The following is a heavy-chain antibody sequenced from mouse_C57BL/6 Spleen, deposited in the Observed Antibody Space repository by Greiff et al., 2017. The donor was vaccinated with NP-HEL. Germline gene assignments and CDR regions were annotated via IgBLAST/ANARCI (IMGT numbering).Heavy chain of an antibody. CDR2: IRSKSSNYAT. Sequence: EVQVVESGGGLVQPKGSLKLSCAASGFTFNAYAMHWVRQAPGKGLEWVARIRSKSSNYATYYADSVKDRFTISRDDSQSMLYLQMNNLKTEDTAMYYCVQGASSGLFAYWGQGTLVTVSA. CDR1: GFTFNAYA. V-gene: IGHV10-3*01. CDR3: VQGASSGLFAY. J-gene: IGHJ3*01. D-gene: IGHD3-2*02.